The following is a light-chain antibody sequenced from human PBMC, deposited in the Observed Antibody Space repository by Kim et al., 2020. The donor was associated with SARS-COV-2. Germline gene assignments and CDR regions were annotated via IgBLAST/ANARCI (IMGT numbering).Light chain of an antibody. CDR1: QSVSSN. J-gene: IGKJ2*01. Sequence: VSRGENATLSCRASQSVSSNLAWYQQRPGQAPMRLIYGASTRATGIPAMCIGSGSGTEFTLTISSLQSEDFALYYCQQYKKWPPHTFGQGTKLDI. CDR2: GAS. CDR3: QQYKKWPPHT. V-gene: IGKV3-15*01.